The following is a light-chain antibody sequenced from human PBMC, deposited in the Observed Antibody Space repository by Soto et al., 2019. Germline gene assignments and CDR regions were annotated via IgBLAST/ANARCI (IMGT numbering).Light chain of an antibody. CDR1: SSDVGKYNH. J-gene: IGLJ1*01. V-gene: IGLV2-14*01. CDR2: EDS. CDR3: CSFTTRSTLV. Sequence: SALTQPASVSGSPGQSITISCTGTSSDVGKYNHVSWYQQHPGKAPQLIIYEDSNRPSGLSNRFSGSKSGNTASLTISGLQAEDEADYYCCSFTTRSTLVFGTGTKVTVL.